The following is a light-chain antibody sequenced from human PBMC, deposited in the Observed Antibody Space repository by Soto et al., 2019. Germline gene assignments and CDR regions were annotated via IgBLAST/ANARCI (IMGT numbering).Light chain of an antibody. J-gene: IGLJ2*01. V-gene: IGLV1-51*01. Sequence: QSVLTQPPSVSAAPGQKVTISCSGSSSNIGNNYVSWYQQLPGTASKLLIYDSNKRPSGIPDRFSGSKSGTSATLGITGLQTGDEADYYCGTWDSSLSAVVFGGGTKVTVL. CDR3: GTWDSSLSAVV. CDR2: DSN. CDR1: SSNIGNNY.